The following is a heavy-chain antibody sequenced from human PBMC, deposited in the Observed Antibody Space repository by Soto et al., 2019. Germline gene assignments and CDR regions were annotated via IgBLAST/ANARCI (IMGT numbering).Heavy chain of an antibody. D-gene: IGHD1-20*01. CDR2: IYNGGRA. J-gene: IGHJ4*02. CDR1: GGSISDHY. V-gene: IGHV4-59*03. CDR3: VIRFYNSGVLFDY. Sequence: PSETLSLTCTVSGGSISDHYYMWIRQSPGKGLEYIGYIYNGGRADYNPSLKSRVIISVDTSKNQFSLKLTSVTAADTAVYYCVIRFYNSGVLFDYWRQGTPVTVS.